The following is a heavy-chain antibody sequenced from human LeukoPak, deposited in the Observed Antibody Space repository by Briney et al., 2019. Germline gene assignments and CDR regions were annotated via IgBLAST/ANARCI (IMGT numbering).Heavy chain of an antibody. V-gene: IGHV3-23*01. CDR3: ARDLYASSYYYMDV. Sequence: GGSLRLSCAASGFTFSSYAMSWVRQAPGKGLEWVSAISGSGGSTYYADSVKGRFTISRDNSKNTLYLQMNSLRAEDTAVYYCARDLYASSYYYMDVWGTGTTVTVSS. CDR2: ISGSGGST. D-gene: IGHD2-2*01. J-gene: IGHJ6*03. CDR1: GFTFSSYA.